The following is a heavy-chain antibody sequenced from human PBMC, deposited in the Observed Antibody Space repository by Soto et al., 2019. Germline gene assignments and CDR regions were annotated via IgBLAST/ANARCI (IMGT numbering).Heavy chain of an antibody. J-gene: IGHJ5*02. CDR2: IYYSGST. D-gene: IGHD1-7*01. V-gene: IGHV4-59*08. CDR1: GGSISSYY. CDR3: ARLPFITDITGTTGWFDP. Sequence: LLQASETLSLTCTVSGGSISSYYWSWIRQPPGKGLEWIGYIYYSGSTNYNPSLKSRVTIPVDTSKDQFSLKLSSVTAADTAVYYCARLPFITDITGTTGWFDPWGQGTLVTVSS.